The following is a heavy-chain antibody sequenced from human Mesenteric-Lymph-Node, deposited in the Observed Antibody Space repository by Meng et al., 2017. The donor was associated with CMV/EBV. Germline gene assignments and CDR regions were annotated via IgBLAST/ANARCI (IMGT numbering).Heavy chain of an antibody. D-gene: IGHD3-9*01. J-gene: IGHJ4*02. CDR1: GGSFSGYY. CDR2: INHSGST. V-gene: IGHV4-34*01. CDR3: ARGSSYDILTGYFDY. Sequence: QVQLLPLGAVLLKPSETLSVTCAVYGGSFSGYYWNWIRQSPEKGLEWIGEINHSGSTTYNPSFTSRIIISVDTSTNQISLNMSSVTAADTAVYYCARGSSYDILTGYFDYWGQGALVTVSS.